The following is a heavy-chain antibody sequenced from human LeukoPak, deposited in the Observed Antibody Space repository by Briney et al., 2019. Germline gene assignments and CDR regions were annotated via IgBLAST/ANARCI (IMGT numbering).Heavy chain of an antibody. D-gene: IGHD3-22*01. J-gene: IGHJ4*02. CDR2: INTGNGNT. Sequence: GASVKVSCKASGYTFTTYAMHWVRQAPGQRLEWMGWINTGNGNTKYSQKFQGRVTITRDTSAITAYMELSSLRSEDTAVYYCARDLSSSYDSSGYEWDDYWGQGTLVTVSS. V-gene: IGHV1-3*04. CDR3: ARDLSSSYDSSGYEWDDY. CDR1: GYTFTTYA.